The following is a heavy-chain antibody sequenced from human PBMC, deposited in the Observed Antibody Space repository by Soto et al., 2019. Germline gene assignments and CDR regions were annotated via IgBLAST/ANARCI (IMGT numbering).Heavy chain of an antibody. CDR3: ARGANIAAADTPNMNWFDP. Sequence: SETLSLTCAVYGESFSGYYWSWIRQPPGKGLEWIGEINHSGSTNYNPSLKSRVTISVDTSKNQFSLKLSSVTAADTAVYYCARGANIAAADTPNMNWFDPWGQGTLVTVSS. J-gene: IGHJ5*02. CDR1: GESFSGYY. V-gene: IGHV4-34*01. CDR2: INHSGST. D-gene: IGHD6-13*01.